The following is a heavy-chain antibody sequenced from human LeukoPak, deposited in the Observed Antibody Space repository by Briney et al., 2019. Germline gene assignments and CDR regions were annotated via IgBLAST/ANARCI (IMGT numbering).Heavy chain of an antibody. D-gene: IGHD6-19*01. Sequence: SETLSLTCTVSNGSISSDTYFWSWIRQPAGKGLEWIGRMSSSGISTYSPSLKSRVTISIDTSRNQSSMYLNSLPAADTAVYYCAKGAGPPWFDPWGQGTLVTVSS. V-gene: IGHV4-61*02. CDR2: MSSSGIS. CDR1: NGSISSDTYF. CDR3: AKGAGPPWFDP. J-gene: IGHJ5*02.